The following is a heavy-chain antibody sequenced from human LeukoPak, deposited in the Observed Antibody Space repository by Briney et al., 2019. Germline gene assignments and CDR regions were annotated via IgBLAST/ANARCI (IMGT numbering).Heavy chain of an antibody. D-gene: IGHD4-17*01. CDR2: ISGSGGST. CDR3: AKPSLRSTYGDSEFDY. CDR1: GFTFSTYA. Sequence: PGGSLRLSCAASGFTFSTYAMSWVRQAAGKGLEWVSLISGSGGSTYYADSVKGRFTISRDNSKNTLYLQMNSLRAEDTAVYYCAKPSLRSTYGDSEFDYWGQGTLVTVSS. V-gene: IGHV3-23*01. J-gene: IGHJ4*02.